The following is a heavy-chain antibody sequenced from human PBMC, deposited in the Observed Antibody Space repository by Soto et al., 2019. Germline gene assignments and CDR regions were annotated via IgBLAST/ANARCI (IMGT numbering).Heavy chain of an antibody. CDR2: ISHLETT. V-gene: IGHV4-30-2*06. CDR3: ARAAGYDSFDF. CDR1: GVTMSYGGYS. Sequence: SETLSLTCSVSGVTMSYGGYSWSWIGQSPGQGLEWLVYISHLETTYYNPSFMTRHNSSIDRNMNQFSLSLSSMTAEDRDVYQCARAAGYDSFDFWGQGTQVTVSS. D-gene: IGHD1-1*01. J-gene: IGHJ4*02.